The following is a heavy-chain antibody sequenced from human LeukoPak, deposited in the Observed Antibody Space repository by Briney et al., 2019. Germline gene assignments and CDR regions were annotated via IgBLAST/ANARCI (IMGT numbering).Heavy chain of an antibody. V-gene: IGHV3-74*01. CDR2: IASDGSST. D-gene: IGHD4-23*01. J-gene: IGHJ4*02. Sequence: QAGGSLRLSCAASGFTFSSYWMYWVRQAPGKGLVWVSRIASDGSSTTYADSAKGRFSISRDNAKNTLYLQMNSLRVEDTAVYYCARGRPHGNDYWGQGTLVTVSS. CDR3: ARGRPHGNDY. CDR1: GFTFSSYW.